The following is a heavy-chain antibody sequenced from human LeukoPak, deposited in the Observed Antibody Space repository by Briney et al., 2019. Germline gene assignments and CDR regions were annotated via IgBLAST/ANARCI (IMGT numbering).Heavy chain of an antibody. CDR3: ARVRSGAATNAFDY. V-gene: IGHV4-59*11. J-gene: IGHJ4*02. CDR1: GGSISGHY. D-gene: IGHD2-8*01. CDR2: IFYSGRT. Sequence: PSETLSLTCTVSGGSISGHYWSWIRQPPGRGLEGIGYIFYSGRTDYNPSLKSRVTMSVDTSKNQFSLQLRSVTAADTAVYYCARVRSGAATNAFDYCGQGTLVTVSS.